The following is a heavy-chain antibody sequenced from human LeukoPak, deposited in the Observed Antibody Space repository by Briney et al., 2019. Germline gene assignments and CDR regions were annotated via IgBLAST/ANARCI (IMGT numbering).Heavy chain of an antibody. CDR1: GFTFSRYG. V-gene: IGHV3-30*02. CDR3: AKDHTLRAGDRGAFDI. J-gene: IGHJ3*02. CDR2: IRYDGTNK. Sequence: GGSLRLSCAASGFTFSRYGMHWVRQAPGKGLEWVAFIRYDGTNKEYTDSVKGRFTISRDNSKNTVYLLMNSLRAEDTAVYYCAKDHTLRAGDRGAFDIWGQGTMVTVSS. D-gene: IGHD2-21*01.